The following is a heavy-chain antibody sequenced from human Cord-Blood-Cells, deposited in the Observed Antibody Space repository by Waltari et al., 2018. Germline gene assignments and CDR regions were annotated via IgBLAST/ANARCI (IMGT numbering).Heavy chain of an antibody. V-gene: IGHV1-8*03. Sequence: QVQLVQSGAEVKKPGASVKVSCKASGYTFTSYDINWVRQATGQGLEWMGWMNPNSGNTGYAQKFQGRVTITRNTSISTAYMELSSLRSEDTAVYYCARGVRSRFLEWLLYYFDYWGQGTLVTVSS. D-gene: IGHD3-3*01. CDR2: MNPNSGNT. J-gene: IGHJ4*02. CDR3: ARGVRSRFLEWLLYYFDY. CDR1: GYTFTSYD.